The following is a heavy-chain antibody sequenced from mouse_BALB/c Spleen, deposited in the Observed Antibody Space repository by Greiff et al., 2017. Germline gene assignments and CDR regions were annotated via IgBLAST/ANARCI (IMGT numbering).Heavy chain of an antibody. Sequence: VQLQQSGPELVKPGASVRISCKASGYTFTSYYIHWVKQRPGQGLEWIGWIYPGNVNTKYNEKFKGKATLTADKSSSTAYMQLSSLTSEDSAVYFCARGDYVHYFDYWGQGTTLTVSS. CDR2: IYPGNVNT. V-gene: IGHV1S56*01. D-gene: IGHD2-4*01. CDR3: ARGDYVHYFDY. CDR1: GYTFTSYY. J-gene: IGHJ2*01.